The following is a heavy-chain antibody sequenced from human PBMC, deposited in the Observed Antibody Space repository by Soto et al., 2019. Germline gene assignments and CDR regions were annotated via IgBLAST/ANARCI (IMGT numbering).Heavy chain of an antibody. CDR3: VYYYDSSGYYGPDY. CDR1: GGTFSSYA. Sequence: ASVKVSCKASGGTFSSYAISWVRQAPGQGLEWMGGIIPIFGTANYAQKFQGRVTITADESTSTAYMELSSLRSEDTAVYYCVYYYDSSGYYGPDYWGQGTLVTVYS. J-gene: IGHJ4*02. D-gene: IGHD3-22*01. CDR2: IIPIFGTA. V-gene: IGHV1-69*13.